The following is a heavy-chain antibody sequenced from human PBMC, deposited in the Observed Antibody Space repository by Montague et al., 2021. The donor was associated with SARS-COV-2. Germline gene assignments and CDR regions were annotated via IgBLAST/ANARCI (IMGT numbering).Heavy chain of an antibody. CDR1: GFSLTTSRVG. Sequence: PALVKPTQTLTLTCTFSGFSLTTSRVGVGWIRQPPGKPLEWLALIYWDDDKYYSTSLKTRLTISKDTSKNQVVLTMTNMDPVDTATYYCARILVAAAGSPFDPWGQGTLVTVSS. D-gene: IGHD6-13*01. V-gene: IGHV2-70*01. CDR3: ARILVAAAGSPFDP. J-gene: IGHJ5*02. CDR2: IYWDDDK.